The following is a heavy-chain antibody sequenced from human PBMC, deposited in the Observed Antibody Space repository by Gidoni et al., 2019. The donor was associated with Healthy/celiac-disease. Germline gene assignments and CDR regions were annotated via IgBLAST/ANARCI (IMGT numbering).Heavy chain of an antibody. CDR1: GFTFSSYG. Sequence: QVQLVESGGGVVQPGRSLRLSCAASGFTFSSYGMPWVRQAPGKGLEWVAVISYDGSNKYYADSVKGRFTISRDNSKNTLYLQMNSLRAEDTAVYYCAKAGGYDSSGYYYFDYWGQGTLVTVSS. J-gene: IGHJ4*02. V-gene: IGHV3-30*18. CDR2: ISYDGSNK. D-gene: IGHD3-22*01. CDR3: AKAGGYDSSGYYYFDY.